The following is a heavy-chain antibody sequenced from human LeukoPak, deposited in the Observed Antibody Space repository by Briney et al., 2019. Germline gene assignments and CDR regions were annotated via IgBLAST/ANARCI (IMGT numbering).Heavy chain of an antibody. Sequence: SETLSLTCTVSGGSISSHYWSWIRQPPGKGLEWIGYIYYSGSTNYNPSLKSRVTISVDTSKNQFSLKLSSVPAADTAVYYWAREVGTWTYRSGYFDYGGQETLVTSPQ. J-gene: IGHJ4*02. D-gene: IGHD1-7*01. CDR3: AREVGTWTYRSGYFDY. V-gene: IGHV4-59*11. CDR1: GGSISSHY. CDR2: IYYSGST.